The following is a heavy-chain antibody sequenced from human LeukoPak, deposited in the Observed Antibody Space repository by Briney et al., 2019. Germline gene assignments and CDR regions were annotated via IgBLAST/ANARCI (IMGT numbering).Heavy chain of an antibody. Sequence: GGSLRLSCAASRFTFSRYGMHWVRQAPGKGLEWVAFIRYDGSNKYYADSVKGRFTISRDNAKNSVYLHMNSLRAEDTALYYCARGLMGGYPYFDYWGQGTLVTVSS. D-gene: IGHD3-22*01. CDR2: IRYDGSNK. V-gene: IGHV3-30*02. CDR3: ARGLMGGYPYFDY. CDR1: RFTFSRYG. J-gene: IGHJ4*02.